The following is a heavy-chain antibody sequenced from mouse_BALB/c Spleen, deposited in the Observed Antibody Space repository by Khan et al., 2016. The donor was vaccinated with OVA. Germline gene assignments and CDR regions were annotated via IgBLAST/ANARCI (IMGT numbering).Heavy chain of an antibody. J-gene: IGHJ4*01. CDR3: PRPCTTEYDYVMDY. Sequence: EVQLVESGGDLVQPGGSLKLSCAASGFTFSSYTMSWVRQTPEKRLEWVAFISKGGYSTYYPDTVKGRFTTSRDNAKNTLYLQMSSLKSEDTAMYYCPRPCTTEYDYVMDYWGQGTSVTVSS. V-gene: IGHV5-12-2*01. CDR2: ISKGGYST. D-gene: IGHD1-1*01. CDR1: GFTFSSYT.